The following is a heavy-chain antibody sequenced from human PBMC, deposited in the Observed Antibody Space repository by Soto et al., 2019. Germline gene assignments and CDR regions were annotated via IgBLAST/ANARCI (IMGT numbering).Heavy chain of an antibody. J-gene: IGHJ4*02. CDR2: ISTDGSST. V-gene: IGHV3-74*01. CDR3: ARATGSNHQFDY. CDR1: GFTFSTYW. D-gene: IGHD2-2*01. Sequence: EVQLVESGGGLVQPGGSLRLSCAATGFTFSTYWMHWVRQGPGKGLVWVSRISTDGSSTTYADSVKGRFTISRDNAKNTLYLQMNSLRAEDTAVYYCARATGSNHQFDYWGQGSLVTVSS.